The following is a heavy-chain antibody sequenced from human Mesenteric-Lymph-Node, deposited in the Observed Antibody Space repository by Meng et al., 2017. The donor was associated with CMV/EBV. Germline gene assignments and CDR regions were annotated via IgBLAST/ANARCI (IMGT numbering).Heavy chain of an antibody. V-gene: IGHV4-4*02. Sequence: CAVSGGSISSNYWGSWVRQPPGKGLEWIGEIYHSGSTNYNPSLKSRVTISVDKSKNQFSLKLTSVTAADTAVYYCAGIGGTTPLGYWGQGTLVTVSS. D-gene: IGHD2-15*01. J-gene: IGHJ4*02. CDR3: AGIGGTTPLGY. CDR2: IYHSGST. CDR1: GGSISSNYW.